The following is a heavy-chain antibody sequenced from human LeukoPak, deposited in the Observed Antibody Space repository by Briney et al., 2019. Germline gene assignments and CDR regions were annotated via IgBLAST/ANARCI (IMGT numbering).Heavy chain of an antibody. V-gene: IGHV3-23*01. J-gene: IGHJ4*02. CDR3: AKSPMRTVTTNYFDY. CDR1: GFTFSSYA. CDR2: ISGSGGST. Sequence: GGSLRLSCAASGFTFSSYAMSWVRQAPGKGLEWVSAISGSGGSTYYADSVKGRFTISRDNFENTLYLQMNSLRAEDTAVYYCAKSPMRTVTTNYFDYWGPGTLITVSS. D-gene: IGHD4-17*01.